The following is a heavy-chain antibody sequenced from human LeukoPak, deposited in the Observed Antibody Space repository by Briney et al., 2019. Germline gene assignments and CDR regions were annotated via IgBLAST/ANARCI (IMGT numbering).Heavy chain of an antibody. Sequence: PSETLSLTCTVSGGSISSSSYYWGWIRQPPGKGLEWIGSIYYSGSTYYNPSLKSRVTISVDTSKNQFSLKLSSVTAADTAVYYCAREDLKGGDYGGFDYWGQGTLVTVPS. V-gene: IGHV4-39*07. CDR1: GGSISSSSYY. J-gene: IGHJ4*02. CDR2: IYYSGST. D-gene: IGHD4-23*01. CDR3: AREDLKGGDYGGFDY.